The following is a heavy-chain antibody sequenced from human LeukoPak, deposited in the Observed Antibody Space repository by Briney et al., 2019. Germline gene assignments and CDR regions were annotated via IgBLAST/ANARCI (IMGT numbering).Heavy chain of an antibody. J-gene: IGHJ4*02. CDR2: IYSGGAT. CDR3: ARDGRGFGLDY. Sequence: GGSLRLSCAASGFTVSSNYMSWVRQAPGKGLEWVSVIYSGGATYYADSVKGRFTISRDNSKNTLYLQMNSLRAEDTAVYYCARDGRGFGLDYWGQGSLVTVSS. D-gene: IGHD3-10*01. CDR1: GFTVSSNY. V-gene: IGHV3-53*01.